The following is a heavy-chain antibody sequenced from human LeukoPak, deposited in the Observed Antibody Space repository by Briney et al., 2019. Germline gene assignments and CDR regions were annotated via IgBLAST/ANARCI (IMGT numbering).Heavy chain of an antibody. CDR2: IHYTGST. J-gene: IGHJ3*01. V-gene: IGHV4-59*01. D-gene: IGHD1-26*01. Sequence: SETLSLTCTVSTGSISTYYWSWIRQPPGKRLEWIGFIHYTGSTNYNPSLKSRVTISVDTSKNQFSLKLRSVAAADTAVYYCARDLWELQSAFDLWGQGTMVTVSS. CDR3: ARDLWELQSAFDL. CDR1: TGSISTYY.